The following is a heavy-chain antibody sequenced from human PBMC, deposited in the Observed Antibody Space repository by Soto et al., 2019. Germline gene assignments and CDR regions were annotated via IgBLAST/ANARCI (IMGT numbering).Heavy chain of an antibody. V-gene: IGHV1-69*12. J-gene: IGHJ1*01. CDR2: IIPIFGTA. CDR1: GGTFSSYA. CDR3: ASLPNPAKLTVYSSCLDEYCQH. Sequence: QVQLVQSGAEVKKPGSSVKVSCKASGGTFSSYAISWVRQAPGQGLEWMGGIIPIFGTANYAQKFQGRVTITADESTSTDYMELSSLRSEDTAVYYWASLPNPAKLTVYSSCLDEYCQHWGQGTLVTVSS. D-gene: IGHD6-13*01.